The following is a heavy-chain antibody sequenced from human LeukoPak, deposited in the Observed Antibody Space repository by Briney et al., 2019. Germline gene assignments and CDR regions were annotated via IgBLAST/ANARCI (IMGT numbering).Heavy chain of an antibody. J-gene: IGHJ6*03. CDR3: ARVGDSGAPNYMDV. CDR1: GFTVSSNY. Sequence: GGSLRLSCAASGFTVSSNYMSWVRQAPGKGLEWVSVIYSGGSTYYADSVKGRFTISRDNSKNSLYLQMNSLRAEDTAVYYCARVGDSGAPNYMDVWGKGTTVTVSS. D-gene: IGHD4-17*01. CDR2: IYSGGST. V-gene: IGHV3-53*01.